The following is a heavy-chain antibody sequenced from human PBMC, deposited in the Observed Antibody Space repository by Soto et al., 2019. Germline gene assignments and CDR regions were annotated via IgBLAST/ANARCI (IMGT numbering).Heavy chain of an antibody. CDR1: GTSVTSYSYY. D-gene: IGHD2-15*01. CDR2: VFESENT. V-gene: IGHV4-61*01. Sequence: PSEILSLTCNASGTSVTSYSYYWNWIRQPPGKGLEWIGYVFESENTKYNPSLKGRASISVDTSKNQFSLKLSFVTAADTSVYYCARGGRYLGWWHASLFDYWGQGALVTVSS. CDR3: ARGGRYLGWWHASLFDY. J-gene: IGHJ4*02.